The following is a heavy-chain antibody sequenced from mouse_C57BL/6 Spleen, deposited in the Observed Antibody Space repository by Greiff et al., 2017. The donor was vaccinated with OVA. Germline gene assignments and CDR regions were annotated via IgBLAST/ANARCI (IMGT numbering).Heavy chain of an antibody. CDR2: IDPSDSYT. CDR1: GYTFTSYW. CDR3: AREGDYGSGDY. V-gene: IGHV1-59*01. Sequence: QVQLQQPGAELVRPGPSVKLSCKASGYTFTSYWMHWVKQRPGQGLEWIGVIDPSDSYTNYNQKFKGKATLTVDTSSSTAYMQLSSLTSEDSAVYYCAREGDYGSGDYWGQGTSVTVSS. J-gene: IGHJ4*01. D-gene: IGHD2-2*01.